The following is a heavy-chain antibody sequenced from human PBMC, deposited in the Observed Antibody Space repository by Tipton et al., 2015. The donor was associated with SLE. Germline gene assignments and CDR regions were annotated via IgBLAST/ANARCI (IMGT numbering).Heavy chain of an antibody. CDR2: IYYSGTT. D-gene: IGHD5-18*01. CDR1: GGSISSSSYY. CDR3: ARLSWIQLHFDY. J-gene: IGHJ4*02. Sequence: TLSLTCTVSGGSISSSSYYWGWIRQPPGKGLEWIGSIYYSGTTYYNPSLKSRVTISVDTSKNQFSLKLSTVTAADTALYYCARLSWIQLHFDYWGQGTLVTVSS. V-gene: IGHV4-39*01.